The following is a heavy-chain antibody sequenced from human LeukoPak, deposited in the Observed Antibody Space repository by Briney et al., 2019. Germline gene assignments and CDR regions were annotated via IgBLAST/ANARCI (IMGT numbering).Heavy chain of an antibody. CDR1: GGSIGSSSYY. Sequence: SETLSLTCTVSGGSIGSSSYYWGWIRQPPGKGLEWIGSIYYSGSTYYNPSLKSRVTISVDTSKNQFSLKLSSVTAADTAVYYCAGYDSNAVNDAFDIWGQGTMVTVSS. J-gene: IGHJ3*02. V-gene: IGHV4-39*01. CDR3: AGYDSNAVNDAFDI. CDR2: IYYSGST. D-gene: IGHD3-22*01.